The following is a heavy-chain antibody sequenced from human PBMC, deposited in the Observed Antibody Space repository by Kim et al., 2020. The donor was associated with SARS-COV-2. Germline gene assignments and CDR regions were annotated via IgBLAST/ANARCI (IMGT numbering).Heavy chain of an antibody. J-gene: IGHJ4*02. CDR3: ARGGKNFWSGYSTLPPFDY. Sequence: SETLSLTCTVSGGSISSYYWSWIRQPPGKGLEWIGYIYYSGSTNYNPSLKSRVTISVDTSKNQFSLKLSSVTAADTAVYYCARGGKNFWSGYSTLPPFDYWGQGTLVTVSS. CDR2: IYYSGST. D-gene: IGHD3-3*01. V-gene: IGHV4-59*13. CDR1: GGSISSYY.